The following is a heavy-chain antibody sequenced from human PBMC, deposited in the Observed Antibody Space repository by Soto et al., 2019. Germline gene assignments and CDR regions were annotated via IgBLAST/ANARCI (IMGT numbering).Heavy chain of an antibody. CDR3: ARQIYDSDTGPNFQYYFDS. CDR1: GYSFAGYW. Sequence: GESLRISCKGSGYSFAGYWITWVRQKPGKGLEWMGRIDPSDSQTYYSPSFRGHVTISATKSITTVFLQWSSLRASDTAMYYCARQIYDSDTGPNFQYYFDSWGQGTPVTVSS. CDR2: IDPSDSQT. D-gene: IGHD3-22*01. V-gene: IGHV5-10-1*01. J-gene: IGHJ4*02.